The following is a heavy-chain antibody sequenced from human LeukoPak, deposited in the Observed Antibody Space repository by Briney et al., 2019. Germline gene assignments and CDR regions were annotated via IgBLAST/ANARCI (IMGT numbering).Heavy chain of an antibody. Sequence: GGSLRLSCAASGFTFDDYAMHWVRQAPGKGLEWVSGISWNSGSIGYADSVKGRFTISRDNAKNSLYLQMNSLRAEDTALYYCAKDTSPMVRGVDIWGQGAMVAVSS. J-gene: IGHJ3*02. V-gene: IGHV3-9*01. CDR3: AKDTSPMVRGVDI. D-gene: IGHD3-10*01. CDR2: ISWNSGSI. CDR1: GFTFDDYA.